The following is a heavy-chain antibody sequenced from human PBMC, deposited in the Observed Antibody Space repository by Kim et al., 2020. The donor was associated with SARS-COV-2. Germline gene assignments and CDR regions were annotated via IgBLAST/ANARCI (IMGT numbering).Heavy chain of an antibody. Sequence: DTVRGRINISRDTAKNSLYLQMNSLRAEDQAVYYCASVRGRASVDYGMDVWGQGTTVTVSS. J-gene: IGHJ6*02. D-gene: IGHD3-10*01. V-gene: IGHV3-11*03. CDR3: ASVRGRASVDYGMDV.